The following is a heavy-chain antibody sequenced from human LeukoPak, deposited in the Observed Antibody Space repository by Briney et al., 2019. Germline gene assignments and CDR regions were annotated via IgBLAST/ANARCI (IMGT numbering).Heavy chain of an antibody. CDR2: ILSDGSKE. CDR3: AKDIRGVVGATTMFDY. D-gene: IGHD1-26*01. CDR1: RFNFDEYS. Sequence: PGGSLRLSCVASRFNFDEYSMDWVRQVPGKGLEWVAVILSDGSKEFYTDSVKGRFTISRDNSKNSLYLQMNSLRAEDTALYYCAKDIRGVVGATTMFDYWGQGTLVTVSS. J-gene: IGHJ4*02. V-gene: IGHV3-30*18.